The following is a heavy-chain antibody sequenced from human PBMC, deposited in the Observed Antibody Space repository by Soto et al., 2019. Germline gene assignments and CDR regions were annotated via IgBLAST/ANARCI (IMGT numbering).Heavy chain of an antibody. CDR2: IYYSGST. CDR1: GGSISSGGYS. Sequence: SETLSLTCTVSGGSISSGGYSWSWIRQHPGKGLEWIGYIYYSGSTYYNPSLKSRVTISVDTSKNQFSLKLSSVTAADTAVYCARSFGVAVAGPFDYWGQGTLVT. CDR3: ARSFGVAVAGPFDY. V-gene: IGHV4-31*03. J-gene: IGHJ4*02. D-gene: IGHD6-13*01.